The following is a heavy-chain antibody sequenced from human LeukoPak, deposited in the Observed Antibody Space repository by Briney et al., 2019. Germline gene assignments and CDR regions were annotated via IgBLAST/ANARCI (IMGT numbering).Heavy chain of an antibody. J-gene: IGHJ4*02. CDR3: ARDLGYYDSSGYYLGY. CDR2: IYYSGST. Sequence: SETLSLTCTVSGGSISSYYWSWIRQPPGKGLEWIGYIYYSGSTNYNPSLKSRVTISVDTSKNQFSLKLSSVTAADTAVYYCARDLGYYDSSGYYLGYWGQGTLVTVSS. V-gene: IGHV4-59*01. D-gene: IGHD3-22*01. CDR1: GGSISSYY.